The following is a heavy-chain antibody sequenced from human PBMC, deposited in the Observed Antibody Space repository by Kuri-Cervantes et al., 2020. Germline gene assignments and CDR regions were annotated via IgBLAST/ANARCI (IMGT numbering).Heavy chain of an antibody. CDR1: GYSFTKYK. Sequence: ASGKVSCKASGYSFTKYKINWVRQAPGQGFDWMGWITTYNGNTNYAQKLQGRVTVTTDTSTSTAYMELRSLRSDDTAVYYCARGTYMDVWGKGTTVTVSS. CDR2: ITTYNGNT. CDR3: ARGTYMDV. V-gene: IGHV1-18*01. J-gene: IGHJ6*03.